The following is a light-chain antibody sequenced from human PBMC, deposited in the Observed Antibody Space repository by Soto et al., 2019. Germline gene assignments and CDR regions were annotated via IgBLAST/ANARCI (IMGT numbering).Light chain of an antibody. V-gene: IGLV1-51*01. Sequence: QSVLTQPPSVSAAPGQKGTISCSGSSSNIGNNYVFWYQQLPGTAPKLLIYDNDKRPSGIPDRFSGSKSGTSATLGITGLQTGDEADYSCATWDGSLGVGVSGGGTK. J-gene: IGLJ2*01. CDR3: ATWDGSLGVGV. CDR1: SSNIGNNY. CDR2: DND.